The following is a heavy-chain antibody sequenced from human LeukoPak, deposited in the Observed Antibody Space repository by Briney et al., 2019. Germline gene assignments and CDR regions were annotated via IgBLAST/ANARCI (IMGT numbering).Heavy chain of an antibody. D-gene: IGHD2-2*01. CDR3: AGEEYHLVSLDP. V-gene: IGHV1-18*01. CDR2: ISAYNGNT. J-gene: IGHJ5*02. CDR1: GYTFSDYG. Sequence: VASVKVSCKASGYTFSDYGVSWVRQAPGQGLEWMGWISAYNGNTDYAQNFQGRITMTTDKSTRTAYLELRRLRPDDTAVYYCAGEEYHLVSLDPWGQGTLVTVSS.